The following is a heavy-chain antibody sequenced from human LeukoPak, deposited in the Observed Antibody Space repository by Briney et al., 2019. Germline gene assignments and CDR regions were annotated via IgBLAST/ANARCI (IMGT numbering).Heavy chain of an antibody. CDR3: ARDRGSLLWFGERTHLMDV. Sequence: PVGSLRLSCAASGFIFSDYYMSWIRQAPGKGLEWVSYISSSGSTIYYADSVKGRFTVSRDNAKNSLYLQMNSLRAEDTAVYYCARDRGSLLWFGERTHLMDVWGKGTTVTVSS. D-gene: IGHD3-10*01. CDR2: ISSSGSTI. CDR1: GFIFSDYY. J-gene: IGHJ6*03. V-gene: IGHV3-11*04.